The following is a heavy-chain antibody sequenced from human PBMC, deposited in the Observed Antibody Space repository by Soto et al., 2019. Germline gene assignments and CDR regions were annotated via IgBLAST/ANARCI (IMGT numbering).Heavy chain of an antibody. CDR1: GGSISSSSYY. D-gene: IGHD2-15*01. Sequence: SETLSLTCTVSGGSISSSSYYWGWIRQPPGKGLEWIGSIYYSGSTYYNPSLKSRVTISVDTSKNQFSLKLSSVTAADTAVYYCARLEVGRFSGGRVDAFDIWGQGTMVTVSS. CDR2: IYYSGST. V-gene: IGHV4-39*01. J-gene: IGHJ3*02. CDR3: ARLEVGRFSGGRVDAFDI.